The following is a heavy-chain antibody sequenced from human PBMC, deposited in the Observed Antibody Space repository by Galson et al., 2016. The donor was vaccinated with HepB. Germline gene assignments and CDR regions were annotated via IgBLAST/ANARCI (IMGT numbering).Heavy chain of an antibody. D-gene: IGHD2-21*01. V-gene: IGHV4-31*01. CDR2: IYYSGST. CDR1: AGSISSGGYY. CDR3: ARVGRGDPRWFDP. Sequence: LSLTCTVSAGSISSGGYYWSWIRQHPGKGLEWIGYIYYSGSTYYNPSLKSPVTISLDTSKNQFSLKLSSVTAADTAVYYCARVGRGDPRWFDPWGQGTLVTVSS. J-gene: IGHJ5*02.